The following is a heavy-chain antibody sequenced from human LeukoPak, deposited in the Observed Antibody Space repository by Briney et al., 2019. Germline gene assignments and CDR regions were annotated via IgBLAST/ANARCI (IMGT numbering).Heavy chain of an antibody. J-gene: IGHJ4*02. D-gene: IGHD4-17*01. CDR3: ARDYGGTDC. Sequence: SETLSLTCTVSGGSVSSGSYYWSWIRQPPGKGLEWIGYIYYSGSTNYNPSLKSRVTISVDTSKNQFSLKLSSVTAADTVVYYCARDYGGTDCWGQGTLVTVSS. CDR1: GGSVSSGSYY. V-gene: IGHV4-61*01. CDR2: IYYSGST.